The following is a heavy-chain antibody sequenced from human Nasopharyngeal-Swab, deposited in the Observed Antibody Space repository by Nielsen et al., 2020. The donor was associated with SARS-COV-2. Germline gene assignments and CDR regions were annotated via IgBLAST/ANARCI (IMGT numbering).Heavy chain of an antibody. V-gene: IGHV4-34*01. CDR2: INHSGST. CDR1: GGSFSGYY. Sequence: SETLSLTCAVYGGSFSGYYWSWIRQPPGKGLEWIGEINHSGSTNYNPSLKSRVTISVDTSKNQFSLKLSSVTAADTAVYYCARGSHPRHYYDSSGSSLDYWGQGTLVTVSS. D-gene: IGHD3-22*01. J-gene: IGHJ4*02. CDR3: ARGSHPRHYYDSSGSSLDY.